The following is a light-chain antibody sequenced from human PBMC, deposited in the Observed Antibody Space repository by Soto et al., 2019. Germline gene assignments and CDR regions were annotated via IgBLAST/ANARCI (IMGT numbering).Light chain of an antibody. CDR2: EVS. CDR3: SSYTSSRTLYV. V-gene: IGLV2-14*01. Sequence: QCSVTEPASVPGSRGQSITISCTGTSSDVGGYNYVSWYQQHPGKAPKLMIYEVSNRPSGVSNRFSGSKSGNTASLTISGLKAEDEADYYCSSYTSSRTLYVFGTGTKV. J-gene: IGLJ1*01. CDR1: SSDVGGYNY.